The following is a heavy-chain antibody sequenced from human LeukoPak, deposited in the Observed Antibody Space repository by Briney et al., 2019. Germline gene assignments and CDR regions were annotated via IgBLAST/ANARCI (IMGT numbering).Heavy chain of an antibody. V-gene: IGHV3-21*01. Sequence: PGGSLRLSCAASGFTFSSYSMNWVRQAPGKGLEWVSSISSSSSYIYYADSVKGRFTISRDNAKNSLYPQMNSLRAEDTAVYYCARVGYSYGPALFDYWGQGTLVTVSS. D-gene: IGHD5-18*01. J-gene: IGHJ4*02. CDR3: ARVGYSYGPALFDY. CDR2: ISSSSSYI. CDR1: GFTFSSYS.